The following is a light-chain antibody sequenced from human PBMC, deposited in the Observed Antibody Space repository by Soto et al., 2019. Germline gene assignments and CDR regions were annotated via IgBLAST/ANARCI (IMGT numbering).Light chain of an antibody. Sequence: EIVLTQSPGTLSLSPGERATLSCRTSQSVDSYYLAWYQQKPGQAPRLLVYGASSRATGIPDRFSGSGSGTVFTLSISRLEREDFAVYYFQQYFRLFTFGPGTKVDIK. J-gene: IGKJ3*01. CDR2: GAS. CDR1: QSVDSYY. CDR3: QQYFRLFT. V-gene: IGKV3-20*01.